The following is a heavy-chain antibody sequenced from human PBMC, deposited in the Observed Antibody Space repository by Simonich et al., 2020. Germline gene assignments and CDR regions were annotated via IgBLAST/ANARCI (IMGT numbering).Heavy chain of an antibody. CDR2: IHPNSGST. Sequence: QVQLVQSGAEGKKPGASVKVSCKASGYTFTGYYMHWVRQAPGQGLGWMGWIHPNSGSTNYAQKFQGRVTMTRDTSISTAYMELSRLRSDDTAVYYCARVRFEAFDIWGQGTMVTVSS. J-gene: IGHJ3*02. CDR1: GYTFTGYY. CDR3: ARVRFEAFDI. V-gene: IGHV1-2*02.